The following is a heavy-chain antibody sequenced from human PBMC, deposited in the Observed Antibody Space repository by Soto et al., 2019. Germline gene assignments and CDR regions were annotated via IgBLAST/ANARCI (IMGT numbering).Heavy chain of an antibody. V-gene: IGHV1-8*01. CDR2: MNPNSGNT. Sequence: QVQLVQSGAEVKEPGASVRVSCKASGYTFSNYDIHWVRQATGQGLAWRGWMNPNSGNTGYAQKFQGRVTMTSNTSISTAYMEVSSLRSEDTAVYYCARSPHRVERRAYAGGWCDSWGQGTLVTVSS. D-gene: IGHD5-12*01. CDR3: ARSPHRVERRAYAGGWCDS. J-gene: IGHJ5*01. CDR1: GYTFSNYD.